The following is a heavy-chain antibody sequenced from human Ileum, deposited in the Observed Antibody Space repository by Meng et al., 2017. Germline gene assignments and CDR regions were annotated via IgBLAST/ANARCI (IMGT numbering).Heavy chain of an antibody. Sequence: VQRVLCGAEVKKPGASVKVLCKASGYTFTSSGLSWVRQAPGQGLEWMGWISPYNGNTNYAQKVQGRLTVTTDTSTSTAYMELRSLRSADTAVYYCARGDSSNRGFDYWGQGTLVTVSS. CDR2: ISPYNGNT. V-gene: IGHV1-18*01. CDR1: GYTFTSSG. J-gene: IGHJ4*02. D-gene: IGHD6-19*01. CDR3: ARGDSSNRGFDY.